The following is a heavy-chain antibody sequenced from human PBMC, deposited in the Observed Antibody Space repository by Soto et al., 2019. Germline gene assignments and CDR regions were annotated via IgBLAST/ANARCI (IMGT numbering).Heavy chain of an antibody. CDR3: ARVIPGAEAWFDP. CDR1: GYTFTNFA. J-gene: IGHJ5*02. D-gene: IGHD2-2*01. V-gene: IGHV1-18*01. CDR2: ISAYTDDP. Sequence: ASVKVSCKASGYTFTNFAVTWVRQAPGQGLEWMGWISAYTDDPNYAQKFQGRVTMTIDTSTSTAYMDLRSLTSDDTAVYYCARVIPGAEAWFDPWGQGTLVNVSS.